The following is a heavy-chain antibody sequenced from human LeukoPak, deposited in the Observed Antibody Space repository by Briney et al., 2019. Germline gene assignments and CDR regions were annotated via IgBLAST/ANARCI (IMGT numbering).Heavy chain of an antibody. V-gene: IGHV3-23*01. CDR2: ISSSGIST. Sequence: GGSLRLSCAASGFTFSSYAMSWVRQAPGKGLESVSAISSSGISTYYADSVKGRFTISRDNSKNTLYLLMNSLRAEDTAVYYCANVAITGTTKWFDPWGQGTLVTVSS. D-gene: IGHD1-14*01. CDR3: ANVAITGTTKWFDP. J-gene: IGHJ5*02. CDR1: GFTFSSYA.